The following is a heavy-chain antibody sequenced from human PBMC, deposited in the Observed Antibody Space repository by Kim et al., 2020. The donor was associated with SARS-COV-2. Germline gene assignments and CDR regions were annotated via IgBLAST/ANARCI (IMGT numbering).Heavy chain of an antibody. CDR3: ARGHYYDNSGYWGGSYFD. Sequence: SVKVSCKASGGTFNNYAISWVRQAPGQGLEWMGRINPILAIANYAQKFQGTVTMTADKPTSTAYMELNSLTSEDTAVYYCARGHYYDNSGYWGGSYFD. CDR2: INPILAIA. D-gene: IGHD3-22*01. V-gene: IGHV1-69*04. CDR1: GGTFNNYA. J-gene: IGHJ4*01.